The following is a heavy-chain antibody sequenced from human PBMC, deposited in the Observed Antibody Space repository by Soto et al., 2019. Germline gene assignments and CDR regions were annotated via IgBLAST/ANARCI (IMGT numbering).Heavy chain of an antibody. Sequence: SETLSLTCTVSCGSTNSGDSYWSWIRQPPGKGLEWIGYIYHSGTTYYNPSLKSRVTISLDMSKNQFSLRLSSVIAADTAMYWCARVAPRKLTHPFYGMDVWGQGTTVTVSS. CDR1: CGSTNSGDSY. V-gene: IGHV4-30-4*01. J-gene: IGHJ6*02. CDR2: IYHSGTT. CDR3: ARVAPRKLTHPFYGMDV. D-gene: IGHD3-3*02.